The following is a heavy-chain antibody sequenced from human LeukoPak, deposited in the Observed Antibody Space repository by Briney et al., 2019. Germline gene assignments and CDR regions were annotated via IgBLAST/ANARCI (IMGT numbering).Heavy chain of an antibody. D-gene: IGHD3-10*01. V-gene: IGHV3-53*04. CDR2: IYSGGST. CDR1: GFTVSSNY. CDR3: ARRHGSGSLYYYGMDV. Sequence: GGSLRLSCAASGFTVSSNYMSWVRQAPGKGLEWVPVIYSGGSTYYAESVKGRFTISRHNSKKTLYLQMNSLRAEDTAVYYCARRHGSGSLYYYGMDVWGEGTTVTVSS. J-gene: IGHJ6*04.